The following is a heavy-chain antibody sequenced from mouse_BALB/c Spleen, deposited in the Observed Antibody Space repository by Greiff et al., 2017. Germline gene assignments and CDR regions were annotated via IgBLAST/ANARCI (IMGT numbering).Heavy chain of an antibody. Sequence: QVQLKESGAELVRPGTSVKVSCKASGYAFTNYLIEWVKQRPGQGLEWIGVINPGSGGTNYNEKFKGKATLTADKSSSTAYMQLSSLTSDDSAVYFCARVDYGSSNAMDYWGQGTSVTVSS. D-gene: IGHD1-1*01. J-gene: IGHJ4*01. V-gene: IGHV1-54*03. CDR3: ARVDYGSSNAMDY. CDR2: INPGSGGT. CDR1: GYAFTNYL.